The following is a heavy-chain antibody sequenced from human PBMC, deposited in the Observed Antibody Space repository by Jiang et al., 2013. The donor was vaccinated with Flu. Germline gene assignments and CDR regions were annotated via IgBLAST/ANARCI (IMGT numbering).Heavy chain of an antibody. Sequence: GLEWIGYIYYSGRHQLQPLPSKSRVTISVDTSKNQFSLKLSSVTAADTAVYYCATYIRGWFDPWGQGTLVTVSS. CDR3: ATYIRGWFDP. J-gene: IGHJ5*02. V-gene: IGHV4-59*01. D-gene: IGHD3-10*01. CDR2: IYYSGRH.